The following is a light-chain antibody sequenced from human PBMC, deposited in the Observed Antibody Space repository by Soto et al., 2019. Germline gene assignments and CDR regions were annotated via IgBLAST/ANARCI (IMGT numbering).Light chain of an antibody. CDR3: SSYADSVL. V-gene: IGLV2-8*01. Sequence: QSVLTQPPSASGSPGQSVTISCTGTSSDVGGYNYVSWYQQHPGKAPKLIIYEVSKRPSGVPDRFSGSKSGNTASLTVSGLQAEDEADYYCSSYADSVLFGGGTKLTVL. CDR2: EVS. CDR1: SSDVGGYNY. J-gene: IGLJ2*01.